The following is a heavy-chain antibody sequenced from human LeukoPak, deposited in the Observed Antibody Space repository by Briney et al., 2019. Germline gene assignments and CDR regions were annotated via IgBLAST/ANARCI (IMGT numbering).Heavy chain of an antibody. CDR3: ARGGATTLFDY. Sequence: PVVSLSLSCAASGFTFSSYAMHWVRQAPGKGLEYVSTITINGDKTYYGQPVKGRFTISRDNSKNTLYLQMGSLRIEDMAVYYCARGGATTLFDYWGQGTLVTVSS. V-gene: IGHV3-64*01. J-gene: IGHJ4*02. CDR1: GFTFSSYA. CDR2: ITINGDKT. D-gene: IGHD1-26*01.